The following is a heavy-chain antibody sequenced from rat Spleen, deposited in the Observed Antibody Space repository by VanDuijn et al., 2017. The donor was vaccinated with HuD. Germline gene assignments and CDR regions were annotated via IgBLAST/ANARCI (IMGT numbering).Heavy chain of an antibody. CDR3: ARQRTYYYDGSYYPRYFDY. J-gene: IGHJ2*01. V-gene: IGHV5-7*01. CDR1: GFTFSDYN. D-gene: IGHD1-12*02. CDR2: ISYDGSST. Sequence: EVQLVESGGGLVQPGRSLKLSCAASGFTFSDYNMAWVRQAPKKGLEWVATISYDGSSTYYRDSVKGRFTISRDNAKSTLYLQMDSLRSEDTATYYCARQRTYYYDGSYYPRYFDYWGQGVMVTVSS.